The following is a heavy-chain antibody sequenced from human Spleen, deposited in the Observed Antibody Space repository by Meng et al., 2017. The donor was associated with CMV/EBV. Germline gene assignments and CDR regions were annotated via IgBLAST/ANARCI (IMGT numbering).Heavy chain of an antibody. D-gene: IGHD2-8*02. J-gene: IGHJ4*01. CDR1: GFTFSTYS. CDR2: ISGSGDST. Sequence: GESLKISCAASGFTFSTYSMNWVRQAPEKGLEWVSGISGSGDSTFYPDSVKGRFTISRDTSRNTLYLQMNSLRVEDTAIYYCAKGRAFTGAYYFDSWGHGILVTVSS. V-gene: IGHV3-23*01. CDR3: AKGRAFTGAYYFDS.